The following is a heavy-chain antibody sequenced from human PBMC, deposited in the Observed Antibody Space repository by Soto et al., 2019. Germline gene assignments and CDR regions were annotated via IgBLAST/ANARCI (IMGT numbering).Heavy chain of an antibody. V-gene: IGHV1-8*01. J-gene: IGHJ4*02. D-gene: IGHD6-13*01. CDR3: AREVGSRIDY. CDR2: MNPNSGNT. Sequence: QVQLVQSGAEVKKPGASVKVSCKASGYXXXXXXXXXVRQATGQGLEWMGWMNPNSGNTGYAQKFQGRVTXXXXXXXXXXXXXXXXXXXXXXXXXXXAREVGSRIDYWGQGTLVTVSS. CDR1: GYXXXXXX.